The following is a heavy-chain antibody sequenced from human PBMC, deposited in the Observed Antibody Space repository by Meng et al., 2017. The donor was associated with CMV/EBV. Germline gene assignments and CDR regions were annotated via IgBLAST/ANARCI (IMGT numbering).Heavy chain of an antibody. V-gene: IGHV3-21*01. CDR1: GFTFSSYS. Sequence: GESLKISCAASGFTFSSYSMNWVRQAPGKGLEWVSSISSSSSYIYYADSVKGGYTITRDNAKNSLYLQMNSLRADNTAVYYCAGLYYDSKGEFYWGQGTLVTVSS. D-gene: IGHD3-22*01. CDR2: ISSSSSYI. CDR3: AGLYYDSKGEFY. J-gene: IGHJ4*02.